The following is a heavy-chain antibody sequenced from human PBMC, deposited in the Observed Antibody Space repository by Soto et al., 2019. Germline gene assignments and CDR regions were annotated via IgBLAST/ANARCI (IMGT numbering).Heavy chain of an antibody. D-gene: IGHD6-19*01. CDR3: ARSPRFAVAGSYGMDV. Sequence: QVQLVQSGAEVKKPGASVKVSCKASGYTFTSYGISWVRQAPGQGLEWMGWISAYNGNTNYAQKLQGRVTMTTDSSTSTAYMELRSLRSDDTAVYYCARSPRFAVAGSYGMDVWGQGTTVTVSS. CDR2: ISAYNGNT. CDR1: GYTFTSYG. V-gene: IGHV1-18*04. J-gene: IGHJ6*02.